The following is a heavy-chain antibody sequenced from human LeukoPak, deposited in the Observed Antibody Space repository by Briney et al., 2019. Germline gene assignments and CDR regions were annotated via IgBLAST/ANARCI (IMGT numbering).Heavy chain of an antibody. CDR1: GFTFSSYA. J-gene: IGHJ4*02. V-gene: IGHV3-23*01. D-gene: IGHD3-10*01. CDR3: AKESITMVRGVISRIFDY. CDR2: ISGSGGST. Sequence: GGSLRLSCAASGFTFSSYAMSWVRQAPGKGLEWVSAISGSGGSTYYADPVKGRFTISRDNSKNTLYLQMNSLRAEDTAVYYCAKESITMVRGVISRIFDYWGQGTLVTVSS.